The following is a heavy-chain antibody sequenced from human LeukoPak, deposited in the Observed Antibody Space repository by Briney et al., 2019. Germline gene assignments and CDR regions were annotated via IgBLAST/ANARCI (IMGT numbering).Heavy chain of an antibody. V-gene: IGHV3-23*01. CDR1: GFIFSDFA. D-gene: IGHD1/OR15-1a*01. CDR2: MSASGSHT. CDR3: AKVRSGNNYYFDY. J-gene: IGHJ4*02. Sequence: GGFLRLSCAASGFIFSDFAMSWVRQAPGKGLEWVSGMSASGSHTHSADFVKGRFTISRDNFKNTLYLQMNGLRVEDTAVYYCAKVRSGNNYYFDYWGQGTLVTVSS.